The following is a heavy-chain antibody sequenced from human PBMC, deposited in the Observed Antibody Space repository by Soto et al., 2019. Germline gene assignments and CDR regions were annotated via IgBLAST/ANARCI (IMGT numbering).Heavy chain of an antibody. V-gene: IGHV4-34*01. D-gene: IGHD3-9*01. Sequence: SETLSLTCAVYGGSFSGYYWSWIRQPPGKGLEWIGEINHSGSTNYNPSLKSRVTISVDTSKNQFSLKLSSVTAADTAVYYCARAAPVLRYFDWLPNLPSFDYWGQGTLVTVSS. CDR2: INHSGST. CDR1: GGSFSGYY. CDR3: ARAAPVLRYFDWLPNLPSFDY. J-gene: IGHJ4*02.